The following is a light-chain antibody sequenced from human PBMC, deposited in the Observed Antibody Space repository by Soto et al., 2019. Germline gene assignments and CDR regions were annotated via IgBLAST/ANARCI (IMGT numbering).Light chain of an antibody. CDR2: AAS. V-gene: IGKV1-39*01. CDR1: ESISYY. J-gene: IGKJ4*01. CDR3: QQSYSTPLT. Sequence: DVHVTQSPSSLSASVGDRVTITCRARESISYYLNWYQQKPGKAPKRLIYAASSLQTAVPSRFSGSGSGTDFTLPISSLQPEEFATYYCQQSYSTPLTFGGGTKV.